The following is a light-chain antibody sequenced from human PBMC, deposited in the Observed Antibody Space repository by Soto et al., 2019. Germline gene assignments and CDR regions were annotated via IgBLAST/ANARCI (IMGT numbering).Light chain of an antibody. CDR1: SSNIGAGYD. V-gene: IGLV1-40*01. CDR2: ANI. J-gene: IGLJ2*01. CDR3: QSYDSSLNVVV. Sequence: QSVLTQPPSVSGAPGQRVTISCTGTSSNIGAGYDVHWYQQLPGTAPKLLINANINRPSGVPDRVSGSKSGTSASLAITGLQAEDEADYYCQSYDSSLNVVVFGGGTQLTVL.